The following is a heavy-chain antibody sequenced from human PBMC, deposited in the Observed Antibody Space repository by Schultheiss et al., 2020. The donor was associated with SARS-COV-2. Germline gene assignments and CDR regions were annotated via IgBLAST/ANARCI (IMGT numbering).Heavy chain of an antibody. CDR2: ISYDGSNK. D-gene: IGHD6-13*01. Sequence: GESLKISCAASGFTFSSYAMHWVRQAPGKGLEWVAVISYDGSNKYYADSVKGRFTISRDNSKNTLYLQMNSLRAEDTAVYYCAKDPGIAAAAANWFDPWGQGTLVTVSS. CDR3: AKDPGIAAAAANWFDP. CDR1: GFTFSSYA. V-gene: IGHV3-30*04. J-gene: IGHJ5*02.